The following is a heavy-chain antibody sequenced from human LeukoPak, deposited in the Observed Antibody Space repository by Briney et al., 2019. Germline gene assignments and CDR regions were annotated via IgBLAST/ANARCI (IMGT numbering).Heavy chain of an antibody. CDR3: ATAPMVAAEY. Sequence: PAETLSLTCTVSGGSISSSSYYWGWLRQPPGKGLEWIGSNYYSGGTYYNPSLKSRVTISVDTSKNQFSLKLSSVTAAATAVYYCATAPMVAAEYWGQGTLVTVSS. V-gene: IGHV4-39*07. D-gene: IGHD4/OR15-4a*01. J-gene: IGHJ4*02. CDR2: NYYSGGT. CDR1: GGSISSSSYY.